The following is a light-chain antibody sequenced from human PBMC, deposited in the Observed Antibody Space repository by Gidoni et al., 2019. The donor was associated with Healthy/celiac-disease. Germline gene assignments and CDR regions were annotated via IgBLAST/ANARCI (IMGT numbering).Light chain of an antibody. J-gene: IGKJ1*01. CDR3: QQYNNWPPRT. Sequence: EIVMRKSPATLSVSTGERATLACRASQSFSSNLAWYQQKPGKAPRLLIYGASTRATVIPARCSVSGSGTEFTLTISSLQSEDFAVYYCQQYNNWPPRTFGQGTKVEIK. CDR1: QSFSSN. CDR2: GAS. V-gene: IGKV3-15*01.